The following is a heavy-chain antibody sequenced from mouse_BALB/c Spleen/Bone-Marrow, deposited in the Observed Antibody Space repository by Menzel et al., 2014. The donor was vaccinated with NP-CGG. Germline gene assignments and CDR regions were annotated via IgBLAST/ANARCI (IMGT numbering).Heavy chain of an antibody. D-gene: IGHD1-1*01. CDR2: INPNNGDT. Sequence: VQLQQSGPEPVKPRASVKMSCKASGYTFTDYHMKWVKQSHGKSLEWIGEINPNNGDTFYNQKYKGKATLTVDKSSSTAYMQLNSLTSEDSAVYYCARRQEDYYAWFAYWGQGTLVTVSA. J-gene: IGHJ3*01. CDR1: GYTFTDYH. V-gene: IGHV1-18*01. CDR3: ARRQEDYYAWFAY.